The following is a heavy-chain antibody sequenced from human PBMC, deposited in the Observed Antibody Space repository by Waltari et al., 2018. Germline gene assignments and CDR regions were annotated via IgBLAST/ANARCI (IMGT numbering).Heavy chain of an antibody. CDR1: GGSISSGSYY. CDR2: IYTSGST. J-gene: IGHJ4*02. CDR3: ARGSGWYQEDY. Sequence: QVQLQESGPGLVKPSQTLSLTCTVSGGSISSGSYYWSWIWQPAGKGLEWIGYIYTSGSTNYNPSLKSRVTISVDTSKNQFSLKLSSVTAADTAVYYCARGSGWYQEDYWGQGTLVTVSS. D-gene: IGHD6-19*01. V-gene: IGHV4-61*09.